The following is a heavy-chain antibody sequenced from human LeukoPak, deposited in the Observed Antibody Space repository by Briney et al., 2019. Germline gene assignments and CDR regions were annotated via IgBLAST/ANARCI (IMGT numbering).Heavy chain of an antibody. CDR3: ARRGYCSGGSCYPLGYYFDS. Sequence: PGGSLRLSCAASGFTFGTYAMSWVRQAPGKGPEWVATIRGSGGSTYYADSVKGRFTIARDNSKNTLYLQMNSLRAEDAAVYHCARRGYCSGGSCYPLGYYFDSWGQGTLVTVSS. D-gene: IGHD2-15*01. CDR1: GFTFGTYA. V-gene: IGHV3-23*01. CDR2: IRGSGGST. J-gene: IGHJ4*02.